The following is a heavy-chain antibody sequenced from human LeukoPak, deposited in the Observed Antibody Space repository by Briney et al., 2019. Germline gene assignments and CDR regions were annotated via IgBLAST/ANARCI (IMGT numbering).Heavy chain of an antibody. J-gene: IGHJ4*02. Sequence: PGGSLRLSCTASGFTFGDYAMSWVRQAPGKGLEWVSYISSSGSTIYYADSVKGRFTISRDNAKNSLYLQMNSLRAEDTAVYYCARGIYGDAGVYFDYWGQGTLVTVSS. D-gene: IGHD4-17*01. CDR2: ISSSGSTI. CDR1: GFTFGDYA. CDR3: ARGIYGDAGVYFDY. V-gene: IGHV3-11*01.